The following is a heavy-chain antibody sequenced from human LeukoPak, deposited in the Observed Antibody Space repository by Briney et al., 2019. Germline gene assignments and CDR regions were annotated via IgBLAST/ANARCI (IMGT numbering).Heavy chain of an antibody. D-gene: IGHD2-2*01. CDR3: ARASDGLFYYYYGMDV. Sequence: LSLTCTVSGGSISSGGYYWNWIRQHPGKGLEWIGYIYYSGSTYYNPSLKSRVTISVDTSNNQFSLKLSSVTAADTAVYYCARASDGLFYYYYGMDVWGQGTTVTVSS. J-gene: IGHJ6*02. V-gene: IGHV4-31*03. CDR1: GGSISSGGYY. CDR2: IYYSGST.